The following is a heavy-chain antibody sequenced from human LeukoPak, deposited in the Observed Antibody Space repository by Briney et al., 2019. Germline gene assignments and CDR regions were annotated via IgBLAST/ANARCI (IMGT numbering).Heavy chain of an antibody. D-gene: IGHD6-13*01. CDR3: ARDIRSAAAVYYYYYGMDV. V-gene: IGHV1-2*02. J-gene: IGHJ6*02. CDR2: INPNSGGT. CDR1: GYSFTAYS. Sequence: ASVKVSCKASGYSFTAYSIVWVRQAPGQGLEWMGWINPNSGGTNYAQKFQGRVTMTRDTSISTAYMELSRLRSDDTAVYYCARDIRSAAAVYYYYYGMDVWGQGTTVTVSS.